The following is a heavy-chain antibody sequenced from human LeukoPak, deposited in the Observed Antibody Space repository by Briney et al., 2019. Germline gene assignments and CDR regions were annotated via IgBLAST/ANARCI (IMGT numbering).Heavy chain of an antibody. V-gene: IGHV1-2*04. Sequence: ASVKVSCKASGYTFTGYYMHWVRQAPGQGLEWMGWINPNSGGSNYAQKFQGWVTMTRDTSISTAYMELSRLRSDDTAVYYCARPAAAGDWFDPWGQGTLVTVSS. CDR3: ARPAAAGDWFDP. CDR2: INPNSGGS. D-gene: IGHD6-13*01. J-gene: IGHJ5*02. CDR1: GYTFTGYY.